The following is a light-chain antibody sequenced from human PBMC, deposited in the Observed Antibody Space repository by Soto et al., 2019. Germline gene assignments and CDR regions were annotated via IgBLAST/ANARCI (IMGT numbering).Light chain of an antibody. J-gene: IGKJ2*01. CDR3: QQVNSFPHI. CDR2: AAS. CDR1: QGIASH. Sequence: DIQLTQSPSFLSASVGDRVIITCRASQGIASHLAWYQQKPGKAPKLLVYAASSLQSGVPSGFSGSGFGTEFTLTISSLQPEDFAMYYCQQVNSFPHIFGQGTKLEIK. V-gene: IGKV1-9*01.